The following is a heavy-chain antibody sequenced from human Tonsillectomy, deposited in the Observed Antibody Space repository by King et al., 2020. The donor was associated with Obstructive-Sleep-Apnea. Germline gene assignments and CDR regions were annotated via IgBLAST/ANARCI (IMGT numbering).Heavy chain of an antibody. CDR1: GFTFSSYA. CDR3: AKDTYDIVTGYYPPSFPPANLDY. CDR2: ISGSGGST. V-gene: IGHV3-23*04. Sequence: EVQLVESGGGLVQPGGSLRLSCAASGFTFSSYAMSWVRQAPGEGLEWVSAISGSGGSTYYADSVKGRFTISRDNSKNTLYLQMNSLRAEDTAVYYCAKDTYDIVTGYYPPSFPPANLDYWGKGTLVTVSS. J-gene: IGHJ4*02. D-gene: IGHD3-9*01.